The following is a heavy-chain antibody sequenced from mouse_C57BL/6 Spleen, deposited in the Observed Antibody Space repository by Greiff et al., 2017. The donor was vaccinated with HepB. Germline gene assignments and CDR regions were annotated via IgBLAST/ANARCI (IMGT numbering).Heavy chain of an antibody. D-gene: IGHD1-1*02. CDR3: ASHGDYAMDY. CDR1: GYTFTDYN. CDR2: INPNNGGT. V-gene: IGHV1-22*01. Sequence: VQLQQSGPELVKPGASVKMSCKASGYTFTDYNMHWVKQSHGKSLEWIGYINPNNGGTSYNQKFKGKGTLTVNKSSSTAYMELSSLTSEDTAVYNCASHGDYAMDYWGEGTSVTVSS. J-gene: IGHJ4*01.